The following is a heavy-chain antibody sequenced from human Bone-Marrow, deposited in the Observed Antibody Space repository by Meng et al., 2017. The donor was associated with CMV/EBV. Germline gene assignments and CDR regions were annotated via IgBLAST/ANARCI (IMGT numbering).Heavy chain of an antibody. J-gene: IGHJ4*02. CDR3: ARLPYDFWSGYPNYFDY. CDR2: IYYSGST. D-gene: IGHD3-3*01. CDR1: GGSISSSSYY. V-gene: IGHV4-39*01. Sequence: LETLSLTCTVSGGSISSSSYYWGWIRQPPGKGLEWIGSIYYSGSTYYNPSLKSRVTISVDTSKNQFSLKLSSVTAADTAVYYCARLPYDFWSGYPNYFDYWGQGPLVTVPS.